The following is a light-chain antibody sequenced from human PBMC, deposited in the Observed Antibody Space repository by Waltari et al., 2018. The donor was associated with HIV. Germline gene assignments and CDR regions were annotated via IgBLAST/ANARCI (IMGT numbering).Light chain of an antibody. CDR1: QSVSSTY. CDR3: QQYGSSPLT. Sequence: EIVLTQSPGTLSLSPGERATLSCRASQSVSSTYLAWYQQRPGQAPRLLIYGASSRATGIPDRISGSGSGTDFTLTISRLEPEDFAVYYCQQYGSSPLTLGQGTRLEIK. V-gene: IGKV3-20*01. CDR2: GAS. J-gene: IGKJ5*01.